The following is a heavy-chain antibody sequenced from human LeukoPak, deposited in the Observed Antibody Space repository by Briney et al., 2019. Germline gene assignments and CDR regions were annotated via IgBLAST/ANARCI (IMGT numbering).Heavy chain of an antibody. CDR1: GFTFSIYS. CDR2: IIPDGSGK. D-gene: IGHD6-19*01. V-gene: IGHV3-7*05. J-gene: IGHJ4*02. CDR3: AKWAKDSSGWYIDY. Sequence: GGSLRLSCAASGFTFSIYSMNWVRQAPGKGLEWVANIIPDGSGKYYVDSVKGRFTISRDNAKNSLYLQMNSLRAEDTALYYCAKWAKDSSGWYIDYWGQGTLVTVSS.